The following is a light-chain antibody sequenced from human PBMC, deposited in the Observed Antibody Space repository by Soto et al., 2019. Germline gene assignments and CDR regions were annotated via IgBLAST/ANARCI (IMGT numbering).Light chain of an antibody. CDR2: DAS. Sequence: EIVMTQSPATLSVSPGERATLSCRTSQSVSSNLAWYQQEPGQPPRLLIYDASTMATGIPARFGGSGSGTEFTLAISSLQAEDLAVYYCQQYNNWPPLTCGGGTKVEIK. CDR3: QQYNNWPPLT. CDR1: QSVSSN. V-gene: IGKV3-15*01. J-gene: IGKJ4*01.